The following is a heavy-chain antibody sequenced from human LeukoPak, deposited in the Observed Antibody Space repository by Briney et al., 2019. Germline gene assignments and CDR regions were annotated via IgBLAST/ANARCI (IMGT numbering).Heavy chain of an antibody. D-gene: IGHD3-10*01. CDR1: GGSISSSSYY. CDR3: ARDGNYYGSGSYGWFDP. Sequence: SETLSLTCTVSGGSISSSSYYWSWIRQPPGKGLEWIGEINHSGSTNYNPSLKSRVTISVDTSKNQFSLKLSSVTAADTAVYYCARDGNYYGSGSYGWFDPWGQGTLVTVSS. CDR2: INHSGST. J-gene: IGHJ5*02. V-gene: IGHV4-39*07.